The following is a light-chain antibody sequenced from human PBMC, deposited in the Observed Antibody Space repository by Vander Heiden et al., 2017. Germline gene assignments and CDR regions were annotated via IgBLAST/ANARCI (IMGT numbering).Light chain of an antibody. J-gene: IGLJ3*02. V-gene: IGLV1-47*01. Sequence: QSVLTQPPSASGTPGQRVTISCSGSSSNIGSNYVYWYQQLPGTAPKLLIYRNNQRPSGVPDRFSGSKSGTSASLAISGLRSEDEADYYCAAWDDSLRVFGGGINLTVL. CDR1: SSNIGSNY. CDR2: RNN. CDR3: AAWDDSLRV.